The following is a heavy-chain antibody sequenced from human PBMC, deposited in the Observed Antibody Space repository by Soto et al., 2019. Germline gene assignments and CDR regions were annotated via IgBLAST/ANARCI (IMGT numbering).Heavy chain of an antibody. CDR1: CYTFTSYG. Sequence: GASVKVSCKASCYTFTSYGISWVRQAPGQGLEWMGGISPIIGNTNYAQKLQGRVTITADESTSTAYMELSSLRSEDTAVYYCARGNIPKSYYYYGMDVWGQGTTVTVSS. V-gene: IGHV1-69*13. J-gene: IGHJ6*02. CDR2: ISPIIGNT. D-gene: IGHD2-21*01. CDR3: ARGNIPKSYYYYGMDV.